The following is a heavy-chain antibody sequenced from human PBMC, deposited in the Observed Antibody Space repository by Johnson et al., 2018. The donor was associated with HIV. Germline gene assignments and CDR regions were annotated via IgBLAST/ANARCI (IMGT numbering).Heavy chain of an antibody. D-gene: IGHD3-22*01. CDR1: GFTF. CDR3: ARVVPSEQDANYYYSSHYFDAFHI. CDR2: IKQDGREK. J-gene: IGHJ3*02. V-gene: IGHV3-7*01. Sequence: VQLVESGGGVVQPGRSLRLSCAASGFTFRVTQAPGKGLEWVANIKQDGREKYYVDSVKGRFTISRDNTNNLLYLQMNSLRAEDTAVYYCARVVPSEQDANYYYSSHYFDAFHIWGQGTLVTVSS.